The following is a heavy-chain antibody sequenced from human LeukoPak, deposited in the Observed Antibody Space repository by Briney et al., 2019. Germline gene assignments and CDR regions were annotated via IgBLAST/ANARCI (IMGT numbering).Heavy chain of an antibody. Sequence: PGGSLRLSCAASGFTFSDYYMSWIRQAPGKGLEWGSYISSSGSTIYYADSVKGRFTISRDNAKNSLYLQMNSLRAEDTAVYYCARLGYSSSSFRFDPWGQGTLVTVSS. D-gene: IGHD6-6*01. CDR2: ISSSGSTI. CDR1: GFTFSDYY. V-gene: IGHV3-11*01. J-gene: IGHJ5*02. CDR3: ARLGYSSSSFRFDP.